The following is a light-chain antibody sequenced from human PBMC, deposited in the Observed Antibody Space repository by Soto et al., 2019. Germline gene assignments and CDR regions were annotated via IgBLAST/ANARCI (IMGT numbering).Light chain of an antibody. J-gene: IGKJ1*01. CDR2: GAS. Sequence: EIVLTQSPGTLSLSPGERATLSCRASQSVSSSYLAWYQQKPGQAPRLLIYGASSRAIGIPDRFSGSGSGTDFTLTISRLEPEDFAVYYCQQYGSSPWTFGQGTK. CDR3: QQYGSSPWT. V-gene: IGKV3-20*01. CDR1: QSVSSSY.